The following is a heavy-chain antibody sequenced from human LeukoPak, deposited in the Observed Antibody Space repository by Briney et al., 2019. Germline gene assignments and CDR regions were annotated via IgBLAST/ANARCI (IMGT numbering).Heavy chain of an antibody. D-gene: IGHD5-12*01. V-gene: IGHV1-69*13. Sequence: SVKVSCKASGGTFSSYAISRVRQAPGQGLEWLGGIIPIFGTANYAQKFQGRVTITADESTSTAYMELSSLRSEDTAVYYCARAVYSGYDFGYFDYWGQGTLVTVSS. CDR3: ARAVYSGYDFGYFDY. J-gene: IGHJ4*02. CDR1: GGTFSSYA. CDR2: IIPIFGTA.